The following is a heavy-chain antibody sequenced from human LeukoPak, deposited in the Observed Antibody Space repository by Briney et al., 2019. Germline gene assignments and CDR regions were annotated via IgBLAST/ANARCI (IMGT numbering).Heavy chain of an antibody. V-gene: IGHV3-21*01. J-gene: IGHJ5*02. CDR2: ISSSSSYI. CDR1: GFTFSSYS. CDR3: ARRVGATINWFDP. Sequence: PGGSLRLSCAASGFTFSSYSMNWVRQAPGKGLEWVSSISSSSSYIYYADSVKGRFTISRDNAKNSLYLQMNSLSAEDTAVYYCARRVGATINWFDPWGQGTLVTVSS. D-gene: IGHD1-26*01.